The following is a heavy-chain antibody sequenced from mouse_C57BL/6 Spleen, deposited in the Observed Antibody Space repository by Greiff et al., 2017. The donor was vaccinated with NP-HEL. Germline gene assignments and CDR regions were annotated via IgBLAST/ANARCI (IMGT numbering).Heavy chain of an antibody. D-gene: IGHD2-3*01. CDR1: GYTFTSYW. CDR2: IDPSDSYT. J-gene: IGHJ4*01. V-gene: IGHV1-69*01. Sequence: QVQLQQPGAELVMPGASVKLSCKASGYTFTSYWMHWVKQRPGQGLEWIGEIDPSDSYTNYNQKFKGKSTLTVDKSSSTAYMQLSSLTSEDSAVYYCARGGDGYYGGLGAMDYWGQGTSVTVSS. CDR3: ARGGDGYYGGLGAMDY.